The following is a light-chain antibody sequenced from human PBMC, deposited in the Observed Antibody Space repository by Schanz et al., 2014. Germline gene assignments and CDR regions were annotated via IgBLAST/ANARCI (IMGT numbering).Light chain of an antibody. J-gene: IGKJ2*01. V-gene: IGKV3-20*01. Sequence: EVVLTQSPGSLSLSPGERGTLSCRASQGVTSNYLAWYQQRPGQAPRLLIYGASSRATGIPDRFSGRGSGTEFTLTISSLQSEDFAVYFCHQYHDWPPHTFGQGTRLEIK. CDR3: HQYHDWPPHT. CDR1: QGVTSNY. CDR2: GAS.